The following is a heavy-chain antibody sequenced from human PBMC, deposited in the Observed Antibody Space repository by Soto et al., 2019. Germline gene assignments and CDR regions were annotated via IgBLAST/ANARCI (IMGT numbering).Heavy chain of an antibody. D-gene: IGHD6-13*01. CDR2: IYWDDDK. Sequence: SGPTLVNPTQTLTLTCTFSGFSLSTSGVGVGWIRQPPGKALEWLALIYWDDDKRYSPSLKSRLTITKDTSKNQVVLTMTNMDPVDTATYYCAHRGYSSSWHWWRGTYFDYWGQGTLVTVSS. J-gene: IGHJ4*02. V-gene: IGHV2-5*02. CDR3: AHRGYSSSWHWWRGTYFDY. CDR1: GFSLSTSGVG.